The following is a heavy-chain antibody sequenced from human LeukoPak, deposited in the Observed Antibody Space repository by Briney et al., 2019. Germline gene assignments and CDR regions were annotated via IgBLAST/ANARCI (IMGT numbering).Heavy chain of an antibody. J-gene: IGHJ4*02. Sequence: RTGTSLRLSCAASGFTFSSYAMHWVRQAPGKGLEWVAVIWSDGSDKYYADSVKGRFTISRDNSKNTLYLQMNSLRAEDTAVYYCARRGVSARHYYFEYWGQGTLVTVSS. CDR1: GFTFSSYA. CDR3: ARRGVSARHYYFEY. V-gene: IGHV3-33*01. D-gene: IGHD5/OR15-5a*01. CDR2: IWSDGSDK.